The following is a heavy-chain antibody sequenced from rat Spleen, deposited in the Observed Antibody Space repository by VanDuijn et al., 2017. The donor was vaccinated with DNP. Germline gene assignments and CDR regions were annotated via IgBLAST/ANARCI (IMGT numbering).Heavy chain of an antibody. J-gene: IGHJ3*01. D-gene: IGHD1-6*01. CDR3: ARQGMYTTDWFAY. CDR1: GFTFSNYG. Sequence: EVQLVESGGGLVQPGRSLKLSCAASGFTFSNYGMAWVRQAPTKGLEWVAAITSGGGNTYYRDSVKGRFTVSRDNAKNTQYLQMDSLRSEDTATYYCARQGMYTTDWFAYWGQGTLVTVSS. V-gene: IGHV5S13*01. CDR2: ITSGGGNT.